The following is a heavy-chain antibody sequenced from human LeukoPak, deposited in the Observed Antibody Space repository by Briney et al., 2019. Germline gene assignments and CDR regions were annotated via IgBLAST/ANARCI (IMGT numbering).Heavy chain of an antibody. Sequence: PGRSLRLSCAASGFTFNNYGMHWVRQAPGKGLEWVAVMWYDGTNKYYGDSVKGRFTISRDNSKNTLYLQMNSLRAEDTAVYYCARGYAYFDYWGQGSLVTVSS. CDR1: GFTFNNYG. CDR2: MWYDGTNK. D-gene: IGHD2-2*01. CDR3: ARGYAYFDY. J-gene: IGHJ4*02. V-gene: IGHV3-33*01.